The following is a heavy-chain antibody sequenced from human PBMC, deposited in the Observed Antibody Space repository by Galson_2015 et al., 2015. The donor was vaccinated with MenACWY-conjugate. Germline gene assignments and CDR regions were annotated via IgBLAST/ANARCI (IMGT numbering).Heavy chain of an antibody. CDR1: GFTFSSYE. D-gene: IGHD1-1*01. V-gene: IGHV3-48*03. Sequence: SLRLSCAASGFTFSSYEMNWVRQAPGKGLEWVSYISSSGSTIYYADSAKGRFTISRDNAENSLYLQMNSLRAEDTAVYYCARDRQPSIRYYYYGMDVWGQGTTVTVSS. CDR2: ISSSGSTI. CDR3: ARDRQPSIRYYYYGMDV. J-gene: IGHJ6*02.